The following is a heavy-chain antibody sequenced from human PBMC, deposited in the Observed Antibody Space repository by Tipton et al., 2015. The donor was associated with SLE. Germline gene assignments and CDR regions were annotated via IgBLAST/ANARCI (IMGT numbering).Heavy chain of an antibody. CDR2: IYPGDSDT. CDR1: GYSFTSYW. V-gene: IGHV5-51*03. D-gene: IGHD6-6*01. CDR3: ARSQCSSSSCDAFDI. Sequence: VQLVQSGAEVKKPGESLKISCKGSGYSFTSYWIGWVRQMPGKGLEWMGIIYPGDSDTRYSPSFQGQVTISADKSISTAYLQWSSLKASDTAMYYCARSQCSSSSCDAFDIWGQGTMVTVSS. J-gene: IGHJ3*02.